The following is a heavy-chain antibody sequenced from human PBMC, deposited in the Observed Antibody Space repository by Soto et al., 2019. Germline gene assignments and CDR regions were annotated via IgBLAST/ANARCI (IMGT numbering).Heavy chain of an antibody. D-gene: IGHD6-25*01. J-gene: IGHJ5*01. CDR1: GYTFTDYH. Sequence: QVQLVQSGAEVKNPGASVKVSCKPSGYTFTDYHIHWVRQAPGQGLEFLGLINANNGGAGSAQQFQFRLTVTRDTSISTVYMELSNLRSDDTAVYFCAREGGSDSLATKNTGFDTWGHGTRVTVSS. V-gene: IGHV1-2*02. CDR2: INANNGGA. CDR3: AREGGSDSLATKNTGFDT.